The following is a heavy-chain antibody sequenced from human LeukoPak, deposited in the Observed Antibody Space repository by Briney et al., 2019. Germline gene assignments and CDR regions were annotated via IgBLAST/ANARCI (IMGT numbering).Heavy chain of an antibody. V-gene: IGHV1-69-2*01. CDR1: GYTFTDYY. Sequence: VKVSCKVSGYTFTDYYMHWVQQAPGKGLEWMGLVDPEDGETIYAEKFQGRVTITADTSTDTAYMELSSLRSEDTAVYYCANNYYDSRRFDYWGQGTLVTVSS. J-gene: IGHJ4*02. CDR2: VDPEDGET. CDR3: ANNYYDSRRFDY. D-gene: IGHD3-22*01.